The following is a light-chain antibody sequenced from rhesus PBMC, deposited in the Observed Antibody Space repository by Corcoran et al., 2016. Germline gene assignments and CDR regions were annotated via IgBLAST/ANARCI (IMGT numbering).Light chain of an antibody. J-gene: IGKJ2*01. Sequence: DIQMTQSPSSLSASVGDRVTITCRASQGIRNYLSWYQQKPGKAPNLLIYDASTLQSGVPSRFSGSGAGTDFTLTISSLQPEDCATYYCLQYNSDPYSFGQGTKVEIK. CDR1: QGIRNY. CDR3: LQYNSDPYS. V-gene: IGKV1-43*02. CDR2: DAS.